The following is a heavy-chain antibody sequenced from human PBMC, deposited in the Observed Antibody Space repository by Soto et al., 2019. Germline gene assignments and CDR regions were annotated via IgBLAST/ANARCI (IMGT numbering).Heavy chain of an antibody. CDR2: MNPNSGNT. CDR1: GYTFTSYD. V-gene: IGHV1-8*01. CDR3: ARALGYCSSTSCYARSYWFDP. J-gene: IGHJ5*02. Sequence: ASVKVSCKASGYTFTSYDINWVRQATGQGLEWMGWMNPNSGNTGYAQKFQGRVTMTRNTSISTAYMELSSLRSEDTAVYYCARALGYCSSTSCYARSYWFDPWGQGTLVTVSS. D-gene: IGHD2-2*01.